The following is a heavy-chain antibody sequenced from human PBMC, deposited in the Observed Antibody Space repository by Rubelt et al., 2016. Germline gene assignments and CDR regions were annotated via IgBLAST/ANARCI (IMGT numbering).Heavy chain of an antibody. Sequence: GLEWMGGFDPEDGETIYAQKLQGRVTMTTDTSTSTAYMELRSLRSDDTAVYYCARDPYGDRHHDYWGQGTLVTVSS. J-gene: IGHJ4*02. CDR3: ARDPYGDRHHDY. CDR2: FDPEDGET. V-gene: IGHV1-24*01. D-gene: IGHD4-17*01.